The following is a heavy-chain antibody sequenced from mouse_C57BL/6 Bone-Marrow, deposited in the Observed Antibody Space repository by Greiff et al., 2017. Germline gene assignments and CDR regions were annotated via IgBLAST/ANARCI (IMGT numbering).Heavy chain of an antibody. D-gene: IGHD2-3*01. Sequence: QVQLQQPGTELVKPGASVKLSCKASGYTFTSYWMHWVKQRPGQGLEWIGNINPSNGGTNYNEKFKSKATLTVDKSSSTAYMQLSSLTSEDSAVYYCARSGGWLLRWYCDVWGTGTTVTVSS. CDR3: ARSGGWLLRWYCDV. CDR2: INPSNGGT. J-gene: IGHJ1*03. V-gene: IGHV1-53*01. CDR1: GYTFTSYW.